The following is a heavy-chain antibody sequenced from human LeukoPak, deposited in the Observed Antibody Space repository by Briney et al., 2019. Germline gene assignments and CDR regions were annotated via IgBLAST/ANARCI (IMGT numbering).Heavy chain of an antibody. CDR3: ARARAPATVTKDFDY. J-gene: IGHJ4*02. CDR1: GFTFSSYA. CDR2: ISYDGSNK. Sequence: GGSLRLSCAASGFTFSSYAMHWVRQAPGKGLEWVAVISYDGSNKYYADSVKGRFTISRDNSKNTLYLQMNSLRAEDTAVYYCARARAPATVTKDFDYWGQGTLVTVSS. D-gene: IGHD4-17*01. V-gene: IGHV3-30-3*01.